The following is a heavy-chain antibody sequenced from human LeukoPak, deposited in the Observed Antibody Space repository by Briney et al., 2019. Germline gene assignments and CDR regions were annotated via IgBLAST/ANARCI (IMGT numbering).Heavy chain of an antibody. Sequence: GASVKVSCKASAYTFTSYGISWVRQAPGQGLEWMGWISAYTGNTNYAQKLQGRVTMTTDTSTSTAYMELRSLRSDDTAVYFCARGVGLTTLANSAFDLWGQGTVVTVSS. CDR3: ARGVGLTTLANSAFDL. D-gene: IGHD4/OR15-4a*01. CDR1: AYTFTSYG. CDR2: ISAYTGNT. J-gene: IGHJ3*01. V-gene: IGHV1-18*01.